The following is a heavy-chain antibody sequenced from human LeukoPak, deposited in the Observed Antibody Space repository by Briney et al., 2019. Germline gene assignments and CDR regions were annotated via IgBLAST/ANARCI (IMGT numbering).Heavy chain of an antibody. V-gene: IGHV4-59*11. J-gene: IGHJ4*02. CDR3: ARAYCSGDCYFGY. D-gene: IGHD2-21*01. CDR2: VYYSGST. Sequence: SETLSLTCTVSGGSINSHYWNWIRQPPGKGLEWIGYVYYSGSTNYNPSPKSRVTISVDTSKNQFSLKLSSVTAADTAMYYCARAYCSGDCYFGYWGQGTLVTVSS. CDR1: GGSINSHY.